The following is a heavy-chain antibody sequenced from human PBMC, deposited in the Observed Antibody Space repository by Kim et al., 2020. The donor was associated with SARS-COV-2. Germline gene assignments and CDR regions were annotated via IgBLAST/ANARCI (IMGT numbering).Heavy chain of an antibody. Sequence: GGSLRLSCAASGFTFSSYAMHWVRQAPGKGLEWVAVISYDGSNKYYADSVKGRFTISRDNSKNTLYLQMNSLRAEDTAVYYCARDYYFDYWGQGTLVTVSS. V-gene: IGHV3-30*04. CDR1: GFTFSSYA. J-gene: IGHJ4*02. CDR3: ARDYYFDY. CDR2: ISYDGSNK.